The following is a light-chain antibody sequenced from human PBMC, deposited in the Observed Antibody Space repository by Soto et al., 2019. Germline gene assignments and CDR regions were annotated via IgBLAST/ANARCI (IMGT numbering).Light chain of an antibody. J-gene: IGKJ1*01. Sequence: IVITQAPATLSVSPGERATLSCRASQSVSSNLAWYQQKPGQAPRLLIYGASTRATGIPARFSGSGSGTEFTLTISSLQSEDFAVYYCQQYNNWPPWTCGPGTKV. CDR3: QQYNNWPPWT. CDR2: GAS. CDR1: QSVSSN. V-gene: IGKV3-15*01.